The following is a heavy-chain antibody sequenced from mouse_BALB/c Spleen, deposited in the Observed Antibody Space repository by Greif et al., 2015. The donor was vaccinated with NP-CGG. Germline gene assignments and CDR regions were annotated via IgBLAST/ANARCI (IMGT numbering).Heavy chain of an antibody. V-gene: IGHV5-9-3*01. J-gene: IGHJ3*01. Sequence: EVQVVESGGGLVKPGGSLKLSCAASGFTFSSYAMSWVRQTPEKRLEWVATISSGGSYTYYPDSVKGRFTISRDNAKNTLYLQMSSLRSEDTAMYYCARHGDHGFAYWGQGTLVTVSA. CDR3: ARHGDHGFAY. CDR2: ISSGGSYT. CDR1: GFTFSSYA.